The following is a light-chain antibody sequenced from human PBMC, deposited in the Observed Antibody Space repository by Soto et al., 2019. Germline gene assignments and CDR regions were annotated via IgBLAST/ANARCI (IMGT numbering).Light chain of an antibody. Sequence: DIQMTQSPSSLSASVGDRVTITCHASQDITNYLNWYQQKPGKAPRLLLYDASSLETGVPSRFSGSGSGTDFTFTISSLQPEDIATYYCQYYDHLPITFGQGTRLEI. CDR3: QYYDHLPIT. CDR2: DAS. CDR1: QDITNY. J-gene: IGKJ5*01. V-gene: IGKV1-33*01.